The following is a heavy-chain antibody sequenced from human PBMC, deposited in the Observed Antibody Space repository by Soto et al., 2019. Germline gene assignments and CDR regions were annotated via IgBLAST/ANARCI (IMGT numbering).Heavy chain of an antibody. V-gene: IGHV3-33*01. CDR3: ARDDLPAGGYSSSWFFDY. CDR2: IWYDGSNK. J-gene: IGHJ4*02. D-gene: IGHD6-13*01. Sequence: QVQLVESGGGVVQPGRSLRLSCAASGFTFSSYGMHWVRQAPGKGLEWVAVIWYDGSNKYYADSVKGRFTISRDNSKNPLYLQMNSLRAEDTAVYYCARDDLPAGGYSSSWFFDYWGQGTLVTVSS. CDR1: GFTFSSYG.